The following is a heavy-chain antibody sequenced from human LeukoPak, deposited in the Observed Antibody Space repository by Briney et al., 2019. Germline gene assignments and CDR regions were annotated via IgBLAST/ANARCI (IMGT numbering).Heavy chain of an antibody. V-gene: IGHV4-39*07. CDR2: IYYSGST. CDR1: GGSISSSSYY. Sequence: PSETLSLTCTVSGGSISSSSYYWGWIRQPPGKGLEWIGSIYYSGSTYYNPSLKSRVTISVDTSKNQFSLKLSSVTAADTAVYYCARARDFASGSRIDYWGQGILVTVSS. J-gene: IGHJ4*02. CDR3: ARARDFASGSRIDY. D-gene: IGHD3-10*01.